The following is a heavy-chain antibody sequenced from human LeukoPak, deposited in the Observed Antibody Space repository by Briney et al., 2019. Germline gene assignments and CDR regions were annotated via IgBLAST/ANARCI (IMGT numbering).Heavy chain of an antibody. CDR3: ANARGYSYGSRVRDY. J-gene: IGHJ4*02. Sequence: GGSLRLSCAASGFTFSSYAMNWVRQAPGKGLEWVSGLSGSGDNTYYADSVKGRLTISRDNTKNTLFLQMNSLRAEDTAVYYCANARGYSYGSRVRDYWGQGTLVTVSS. CDR1: GFTFSSYA. CDR2: LSGSGDNT. D-gene: IGHD5-18*01. V-gene: IGHV3-23*01.